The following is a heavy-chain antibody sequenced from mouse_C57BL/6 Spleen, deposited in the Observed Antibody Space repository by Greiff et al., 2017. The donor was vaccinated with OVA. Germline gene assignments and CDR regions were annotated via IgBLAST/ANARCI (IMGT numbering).Heavy chain of an antibody. Sequence: QVQLQQPGAELVKPGASVKMSCKASGYTFTSYWITWVKQRPGQGLEWIGDIYPGSGSTNYNEKFKSKATLTVDTSSSTAYMQLSSLTSEDSAVYYFARALYYPEDYYFDYWGQGTTLTVSS. CDR2: IYPGSGST. CDR1: GYTFTSYW. D-gene: IGHD2-1*01. V-gene: IGHV1-55*01. J-gene: IGHJ2*01. CDR3: ARALYYPEDYYFDY.